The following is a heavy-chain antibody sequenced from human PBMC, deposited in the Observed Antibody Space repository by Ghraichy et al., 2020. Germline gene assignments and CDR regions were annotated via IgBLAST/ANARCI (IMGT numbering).Heavy chain of an antibody. CDR1: GFTFSSYA. Sequence: GGSLRLSCAASGFTFSSYAMHWVRQAPGKGLEWVAVISYDGSNKYYADSVKGRFTISRDNSKNTLYLQMNSLRAEDTAVYYCAREYGGYSYGRGLGYWGQGTLVTVSS. CDR3: AREYGGYSYGRGLGY. CDR2: ISYDGSNK. V-gene: IGHV3-30*04. J-gene: IGHJ4*02. D-gene: IGHD5-18*01.